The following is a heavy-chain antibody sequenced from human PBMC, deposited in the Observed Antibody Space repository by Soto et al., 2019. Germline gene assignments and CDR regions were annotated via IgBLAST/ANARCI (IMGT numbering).Heavy chain of an antibody. CDR1: GGSFSGYY. CDR2: INHSGST. CDR3: ARGSRGQQLGDINYYYYGMDV. Sequence: PSETLSLTCAVYGGSFSGYYWSWIRQPPGKGLEWIGEINHSGSTNYNPSLKSRVTISVDTSKNQFSLKLSSVTAADTAVYYCARGSRGQQLGDINYYYYGMDVWGQGTTVTVS. D-gene: IGHD6-13*01. J-gene: IGHJ6*02. V-gene: IGHV4-34*01.